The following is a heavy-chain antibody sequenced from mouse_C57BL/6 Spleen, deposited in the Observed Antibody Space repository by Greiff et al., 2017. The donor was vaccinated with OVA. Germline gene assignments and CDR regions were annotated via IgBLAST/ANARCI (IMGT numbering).Heavy chain of an antibody. J-gene: IGHJ4*01. CDR2: ISSGGDYI. Sequence: EVMLVESGEGLVKPGGSLKLSCAASGFTFSSYAMSWVRQTPEKRLEWVAYISSGGDYIYYADTVKGRFTISRDNARNTLYLQMSSLKSEDTAMYYCTRDQGYYSPYYAMDYWGQGTSVTVSS. CDR1: GFTFSSYA. CDR3: TRDQGYYSPYYAMDY. D-gene: IGHD2-12*01. V-gene: IGHV5-9-1*02.